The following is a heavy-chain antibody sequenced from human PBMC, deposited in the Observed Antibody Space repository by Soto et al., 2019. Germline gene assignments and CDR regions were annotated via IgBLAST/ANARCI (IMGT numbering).Heavy chain of an antibody. Sequence: EVQLVESGGGLLQPGGSLRLSCAASGFTFSTYTMNWVRQAPGKGLEWVSYISSSSSTIYYADSVKGRFTISRDNAKNSLYLQMNSLRAEDTAVYYCASEYYGSGSYYPGGWFDPWCQGTLVTVSS. CDR1: GFTFSTYT. D-gene: IGHD3-10*01. V-gene: IGHV3-48*01. J-gene: IGHJ5*02. CDR3: ASEYYGSGSYYPGGWFDP. CDR2: ISSSSSTI.